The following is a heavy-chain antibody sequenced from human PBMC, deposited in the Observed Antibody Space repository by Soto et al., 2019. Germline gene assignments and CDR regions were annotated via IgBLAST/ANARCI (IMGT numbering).Heavy chain of an antibody. V-gene: IGHV4-59*13. CDR2: IYYSGST. CDR3: ARDRGYCSGGSCERHFDY. CDR1: GGSISSYY. D-gene: IGHD2-15*01. Sequence: SETLSLTCTVSGGSISSYYWSWIRQPPGKGLEWIGYIYYSGSTNYNPSLKSRVTIPVDTSKNQFSLKLSSVTAADTAVYYCARDRGYCSGGSCERHFDYWGQGTLVTVSS. J-gene: IGHJ4*02.